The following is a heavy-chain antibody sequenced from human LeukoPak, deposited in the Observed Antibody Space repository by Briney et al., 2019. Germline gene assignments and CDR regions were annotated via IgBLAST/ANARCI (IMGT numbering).Heavy chain of an antibody. D-gene: IGHD3-3*01. CDR1: GGSISSYY. CDR3: ASSYYDFWSGFVVDAFDI. Sequence: SETLSLTCTVSGGSISSYYCSWIRQPPGKGLEWIGYIYYSGSTNYNPSLKSRVTISVDTSKNHFSLKLSSVTAADTAVYYCASSYYDFWSGFVVDAFDIWGQGTMVTVSS. CDR2: IYYSGST. J-gene: IGHJ3*02. V-gene: IGHV4-59*01.